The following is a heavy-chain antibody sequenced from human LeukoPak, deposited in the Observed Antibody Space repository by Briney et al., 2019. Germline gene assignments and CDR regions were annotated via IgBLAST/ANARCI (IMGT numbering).Heavy chain of an antibody. J-gene: IGHJ4*02. V-gene: IGHV4-39*01. CDR3: ASAFDYDSSGYYTLIFDY. CDR2: IYYSGST. CDR1: GASISSYY. Sequence: SETLSLTCSVSGASISSYYWGWIRQPPGKGLEWIGSIYYSGSTYYNPSLKSRVTISVDTSKNQFSLKLSSVTAADTAVYYCASAFDYDSSGYYTLIFDYWGQGTLVTVSS. D-gene: IGHD3-22*01.